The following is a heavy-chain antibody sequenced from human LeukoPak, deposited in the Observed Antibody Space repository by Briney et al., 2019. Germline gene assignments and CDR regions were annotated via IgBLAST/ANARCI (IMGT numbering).Heavy chain of an antibody. J-gene: IGHJ2*01. CDR1: GFTFRNYG. D-gene: IGHD3-10*01. Sequence: PGRSLRLSCAASGFTFRNYGMHWVRQAPGKGLEWVAFIWYGGSNKYYADSVKGRFTISRDNSKNTLYLQMNSLRAEDTASYYCARDRAPRYFDLWGSGTRVTLSS. V-gene: IGHV3-33*01. CDR3: ARDRAPRYFDL. CDR2: IWYGGSNK.